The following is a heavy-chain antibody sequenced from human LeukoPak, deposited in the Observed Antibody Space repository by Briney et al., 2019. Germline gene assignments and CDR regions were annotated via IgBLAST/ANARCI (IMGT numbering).Heavy chain of an antibody. D-gene: IGHD4-17*01. V-gene: IGHV3-23*01. Sequence: PGGSLRLSCVASGFTFSKYDMSRVRQAPGKGLEWVSGISDSGDQTYYADSVRARFTISRDNSKNTLYLQVNSLRAEDTALYYCAKEITLTTAYFDYWGQGTLVTVSS. CDR2: ISDSGDQT. J-gene: IGHJ4*02. CDR3: AKEITLTTAYFDY. CDR1: GFTFSKYD.